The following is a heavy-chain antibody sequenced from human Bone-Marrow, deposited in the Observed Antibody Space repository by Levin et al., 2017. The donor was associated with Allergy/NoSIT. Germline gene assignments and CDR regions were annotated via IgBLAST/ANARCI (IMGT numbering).Heavy chain of an antibody. J-gene: IGHJ4*02. D-gene: IGHD1-26*01. CDR3: VRDGGYQLLPLLSCFDY. CDR1: GYSIRSAYY. V-gene: IGHV4-38-2*02. Sequence: SQTLSLTCSVSGYSIRSAYYWGWIRQTPGKGLEWIGSVFHTGTTSYNPSLQSRVTMSRDTSKNHFSLQLRSVTSADTAIYYCVRDGGYQLLPLLSCFDYWGQGVMVTVSS. CDR2: VFHTGTT.